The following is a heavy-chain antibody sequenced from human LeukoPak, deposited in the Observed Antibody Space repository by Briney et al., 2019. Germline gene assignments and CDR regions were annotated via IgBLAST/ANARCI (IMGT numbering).Heavy chain of an antibody. CDR3: AKDLIVVVITGWGFDY. CDR1: GXTFSSYA. J-gene: IGHJ4*02. V-gene: IGHV3-23*01. CDR2: ISGGGGST. Sequence: GGFLRLSCAASGXTFSSYAMSWVRQAPGKGLEWVSGISGGGGSTYYADSVRGRFTISRDNSKNTLYLQINSLRAEDTAVYYCAKDLIVVVITGWGFDYWGQGTLVTVSS. D-gene: IGHD3-22*01.